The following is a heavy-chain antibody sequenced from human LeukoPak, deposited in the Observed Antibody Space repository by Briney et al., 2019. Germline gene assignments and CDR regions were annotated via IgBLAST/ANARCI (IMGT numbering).Heavy chain of an antibody. J-gene: IGHJ6*02. CDR2: VYYTGST. CDR3: ARISAGRYGMDV. D-gene: IGHD6-6*01. CDR1: GGSVTSGGYY. V-gene: IGHV4-31*03. Sequence: SQTLSLTCTVSGGSVTSGGYYWSWIRQHPGKGLEWIGYVYYTGSTYYNPSLKSRVTISPDTSKDQFSLKVSSVTAADTAVYYCARISAGRYGMDVWGQGTTVTVSS.